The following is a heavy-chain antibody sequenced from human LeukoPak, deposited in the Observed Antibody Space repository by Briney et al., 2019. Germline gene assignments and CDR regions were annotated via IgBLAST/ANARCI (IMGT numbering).Heavy chain of an antibody. D-gene: IGHD6-13*01. V-gene: IGHV3-74*01. Sequence: GGSLRLSCAASGFTFGSYSMHWVRHAPGKGLVWVSRINCDGSGTSYADSVKGRFTISRDNAKNTLYLQMNSLRAEDTAVYYCVRAAAASYFGIDYWGQGTLVTVSS. CDR3: VRAAAASYFGIDY. J-gene: IGHJ4*01. CDR1: GFTFGSYS. CDR2: INCDGSGT.